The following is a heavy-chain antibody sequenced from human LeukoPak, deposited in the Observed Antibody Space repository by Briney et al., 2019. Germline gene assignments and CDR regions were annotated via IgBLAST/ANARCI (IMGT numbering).Heavy chain of an antibody. Sequence: GGSLRLSCAASEFSVGSNYMTWVRQAPGKGLEWVANIKQDGSEKYYVDSVKGRFTISRDNAKNSLYLQMNSLRAEDTAVYYCAREGAARPEWYFDLWGRGTLVTVSS. CDR1: EFSVGSNY. V-gene: IGHV3-7*01. CDR3: AREGAARPEWYFDL. D-gene: IGHD6-6*01. CDR2: IKQDGSEK. J-gene: IGHJ2*01.